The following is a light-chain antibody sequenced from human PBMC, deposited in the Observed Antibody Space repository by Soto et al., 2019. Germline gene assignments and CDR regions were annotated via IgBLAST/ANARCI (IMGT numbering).Light chain of an antibody. CDR1: SSDVGAYNF. Sequence: QSALTQPASVSGSPGQSITISCTGTSSDVGAYNFVSWHQQHPGKAPKLMIYNVYDRPSGSSYRFSVSKSGNTASLTISGLQGEDEAEYYCGSYTVSRTSVFGPGTKVTVL. V-gene: IGLV2-14*03. J-gene: IGLJ1*01. CDR3: GSYTVSRTSV. CDR2: NVY.